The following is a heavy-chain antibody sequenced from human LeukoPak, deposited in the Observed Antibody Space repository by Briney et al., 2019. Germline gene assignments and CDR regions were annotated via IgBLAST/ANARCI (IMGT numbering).Heavy chain of an antibody. CDR1: GFTFSSYA. CDR2: ISGSGGST. CDR3: AKRRYFDWLGRSPFDY. J-gene: IGHJ4*02. V-gene: IGHV3-23*01. Sequence: PGGSLRLSCAASGFTFSSYAMSWVGPPAGKGLEWVSAISGSGGSTYYADSVKGRFTISRDNSKNTLYLQMNSLRAEDTAVYYCAKRRYFDWLGRSPFDYWGQGTLVTVSS. D-gene: IGHD3-9*01.